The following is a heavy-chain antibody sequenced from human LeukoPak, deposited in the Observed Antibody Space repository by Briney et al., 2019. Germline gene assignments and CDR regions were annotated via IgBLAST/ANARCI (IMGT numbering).Heavy chain of an antibody. J-gene: IGHJ1*01. CDR1: GFTFSHYG. Sequence: GGSLRPSCAASGFTFSHYGMHWVRQTPGAGLEWVAVIWSDGSDKYYAKSVKGRFTISRDNSKNSLFLQMNSLRAEDTAVYYCAKDARRGFDYSNSLQNWGQGILVTVSS. CDR2: IWSDGSDK. V-gene: IGHV3-33*06. D-gene: IGHD4-11*01. CDR3: AKDARRGFDYSNSLQN.